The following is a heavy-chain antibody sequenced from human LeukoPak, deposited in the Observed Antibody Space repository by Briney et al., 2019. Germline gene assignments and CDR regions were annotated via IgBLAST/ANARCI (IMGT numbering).Heavy chain of an antibody. CDR3: ARVVTMVRGVIGGHWFDP. CDR2: ISAYNGNT. CDR1: GYTFTIYG. V-gene: IGHV1-18*01. D-gene: IGHD3-10*01. Sequence: ASVKVSSKASGYTFTIYGISWVRQAPGQGLEWMGWISAYNGNTNYAQKLQGRVTMTTDTSTSTAYMELRSLRSDDTAVYYCARVVTMVRGVIGGHWFDPWGQGTLVTVSS. J-gene: IGHJ5*02.